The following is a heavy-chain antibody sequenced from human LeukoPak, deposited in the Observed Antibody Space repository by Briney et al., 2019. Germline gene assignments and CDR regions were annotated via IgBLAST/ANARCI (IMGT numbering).Heavy chain of an antibody. CDR2: IYYSGST. D-gene: IGHD3-22*01. J-gene: IGHJ4*02. CDR3: ARLVYDSRGYYFDY. V-gene: IGHV4-39*01. Sequence: SETLSHTCSVSGGSISSSTYYWAWVRQPPGKGLEWIASIYYSGSTYYKESLKSRVTIYADTSKNQVSLKLSSVTAADTAVYHCARLVYDSRGYYFDYWGQGTLVTVSS. CDR1: GGSISSSTYY.